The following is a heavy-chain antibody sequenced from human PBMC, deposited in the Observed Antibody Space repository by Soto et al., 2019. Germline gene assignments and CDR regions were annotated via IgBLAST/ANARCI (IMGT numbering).Heavy chain of an antibody. CDR3: ARVSSSLMITFGGVWYYFDY. V-gene: IGHV1-3*01. J-gene: IGHJ4*02. CDR2: INAGNGKT. CDR1: GYTFTSYA. Sequence: ASVKVSCKASGYTFTSYAMHWVRQAPGQRLEWMGWINAGNGKTKYSQKFQGRVTISRDTSASTTYMELSSLRSEDTAVYYCARVSSSLMITFGGVWYYFDYWGQGTLVTVSS. D-gene: IGHD3-16*01.